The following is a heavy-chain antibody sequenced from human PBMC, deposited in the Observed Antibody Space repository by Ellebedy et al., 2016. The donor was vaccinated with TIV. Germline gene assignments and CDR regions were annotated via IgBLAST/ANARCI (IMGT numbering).Heavy chain of an antibody. CDR1: GGSFSGYY. CDR3: ARAKGYCSGGSCLNWFDP. CDR2: INHSGST. D-gene: IGHD2-15*01. J-gene: IGHJ5*02. Sequence: SQTLSLTCAVYGGSFSGYYWSWIRRPPGKGLEWIGEINHSGSTNYNPSLKSRLTISLDTSKNQFSLKLTSVTAADTAVYYCARAKGYCSGGSCLNWFDPWGQGTLVTVSS. V-gene: IGHV4-34*01.